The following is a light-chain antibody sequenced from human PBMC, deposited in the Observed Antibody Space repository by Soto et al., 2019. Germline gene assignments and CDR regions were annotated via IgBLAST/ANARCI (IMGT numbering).Light chain of an antibody. CDR2: DAS. J-gene: IGKJ5*01. Sequence: AIQLTQSPSSLSASVGDRASITCRASQGISSALAWYQHKPGKPPKILIYDASSLQSGVPSRFSGSGSGTACTLTRSSLPTEDFETYYCPHLKCYPCTFGQGTRLEIK. CDR1: QGISSA. CDR3: PHLKCYPCT. V-gene: IGKV1-13*02.